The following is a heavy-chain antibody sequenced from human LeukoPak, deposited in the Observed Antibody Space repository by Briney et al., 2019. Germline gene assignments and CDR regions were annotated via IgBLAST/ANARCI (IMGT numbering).Heavy chain of an antibody. J-gene: IGHJ4*02. CDR3: ARAKAAAMFSSDY. CDR2: IKQDGSEK. D-gene: IGHD6-13*01. V-gene: IGHV3-7*03. CDR1: GFTFSNYW. Sequence: PGGSLRLSCAASGFTFSNYWMSWVRQAPGKGLEWVANIKQDGSEKYYVDSAKGRLTISRDNAKNSLYLQMNSLRVEDTAVYYCARAKAAAMFSSDYWGQGTLVTVSS.